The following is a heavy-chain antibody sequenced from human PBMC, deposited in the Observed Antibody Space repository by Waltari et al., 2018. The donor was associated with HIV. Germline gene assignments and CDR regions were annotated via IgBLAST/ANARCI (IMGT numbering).Heavy chain of an antibody. CDR2: IKSKNDGGTI. CDR3: VTDAVAVPLDTAY. Sequence: EVHLVESGGGLVKPGGSLRVSCTVSGFTFINAWMSWVRQAPGKGLEWLDRIKSKNDGGTIDYAGPVKDRFSILRDDSKHTLYLEMSSLKIEDTGIYYCVTDAVAVPLDTAYWGQGTLVTVSS. CDR1: GFTFINAW. D-gene: IGHD2-21*01. V-gene: IGHV3-15*01. J-gene: IGHJ4*02.